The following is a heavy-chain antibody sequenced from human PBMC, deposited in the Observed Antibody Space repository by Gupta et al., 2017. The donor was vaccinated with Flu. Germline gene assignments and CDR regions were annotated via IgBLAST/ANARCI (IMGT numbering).Heavy chain of an antibody. V-gene: IGHV3-48*01. J-gene: IGHJ4*02. D-gene: IGHD3-22*01. CDR3: ASEYYDSSGTHF. Sequence: VRQAPEKGLEWVSYISGGGNTIYYADSVKGRFTISRDNAKNSLYLQMNSLRAEDTAVYYCASEYYDSSGTHFWGQGTLVTVSS. CDR2: ISGGGNTI.